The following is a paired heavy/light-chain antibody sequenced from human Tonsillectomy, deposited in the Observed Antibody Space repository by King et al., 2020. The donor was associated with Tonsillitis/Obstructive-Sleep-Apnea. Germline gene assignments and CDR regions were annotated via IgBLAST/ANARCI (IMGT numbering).Heavy chain of an antibody. CDR2: INHSGST. V-gene: IGHV4-34*01. CDR3: ARGIDPGCSGGSCYSNYYYYYYMDV. J-gene: IGHJ6*03. CDR1: GGSFSGYY. Sequence: QVQLQQWGAGLLKPSETLSLTCAVYGGSFSGYYWSWIRQPPGKGLEWIGEINHSGSTNYNPSLKSRVTISVDTSKNQFSLKLSSVTAADTAVYYCARGIDPGCSGGSCYSNYYYYYYMDVWGKGTTVTVSS. D-gene: IGHD2-15*01.
Light chain of an antibody. V-gene: IGKV3-20*01. CDR3: QQYGSSPRVT. CDR1: QSVSSSY. CDR2: GAS. J-gene: IGKJ5*01. Sequence: EIVLTQSPGTLSLSPGERATLSCRASQSVSSSYLAWYQQKPGQAPRLLIYGASSRATGIPDRFSGSGSGTDFTLTISRLEPEDFAVYYCQQYGSSPRVTFGQGTRLEIK.